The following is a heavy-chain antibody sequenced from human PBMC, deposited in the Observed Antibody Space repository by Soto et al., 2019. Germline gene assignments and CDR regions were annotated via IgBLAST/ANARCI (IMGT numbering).Heavy chain of an antibody. CDR3: ARDLGSSTSTTLDY. J-gene: IGHJ4*02. CDR1: GFTFSSYW. Sequence: EVPLVESGGGLVQPGGSLRLSCAASGFTFSSYWMSWVRQAPGKGLEWVANIKQDGSEKYYVDSVKGRFTISRDNAKNSLYLQMNSLRAEDTAVYYCARDLGSSTSTTLDYWGQGTLVTVSS. V-gene: IGHV3-7*01. D-gene: IGHD2-2*01. CDR2: IKQDGSEK.